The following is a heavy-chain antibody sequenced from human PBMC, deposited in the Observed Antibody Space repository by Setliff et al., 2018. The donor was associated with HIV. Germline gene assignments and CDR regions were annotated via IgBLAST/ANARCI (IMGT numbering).Heavy chain of an antibody. CDR1: GFTFSSYE. J-gene: IGHJ4*02. CDR3: ASGYNYAKFDY. Sequence: QPGGSLRLSGAASGFTFSSYEMNWVRQAPGKGLEWVSYISTSGNRIHYADSVKGRFTISRDNAKNSLYLQMDSLRAEDTAVYYCASGYNYAKFDYWGQGALVTVSS. D-gene: IGHD5-12*01. V-gene: IGHV3-48*03. CDR2: ISTSGNRI.